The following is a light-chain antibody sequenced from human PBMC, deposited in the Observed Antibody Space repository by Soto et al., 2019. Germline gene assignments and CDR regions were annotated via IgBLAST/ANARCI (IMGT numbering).Light chain of an antibody. CDR2: DVS. CDR3: SSYTSSSGV. J-gene: IGLJ3*02. CDR1: SSDVGGYNY. V-gene: IGLV2-14*01. Sequence: QSVLTQPASVSGSPGQSITISCTGTSSDVGGYNYVSWYQQHPGKAPKLMIYDVSNRPSGVSNRFSGSKSGNTASLTISELQAEDEADYYCSSYTSSSGVFGGGTKLTVL.